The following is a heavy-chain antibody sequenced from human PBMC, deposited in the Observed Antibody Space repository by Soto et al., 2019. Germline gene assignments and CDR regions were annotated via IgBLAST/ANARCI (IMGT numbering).Heavy chain of an antibody. CDR3: ARGPGDSPYYYYGMDV. V-gene: IGHV4-31*03. J-gene: IGHJ6*02. Sequence: QVQLQESGPGLVKPSQTLSLTCTVSGGSISSGGYYWSWIRQHPGKGLEWIGYIYYSGSTYYNPSLKSRVTISVDTSKNQFSLKLSYVTAADTAVYYCARGPGDSPYYYYGMDVWGQGTTVTVSS. D-gene: IGHD4-17*01. CDR2: IYYSGST. CDR1: GGSISSGGYY.